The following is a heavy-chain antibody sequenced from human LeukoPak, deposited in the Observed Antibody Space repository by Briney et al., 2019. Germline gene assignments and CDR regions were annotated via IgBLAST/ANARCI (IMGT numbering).Heavy chain of an antibody. D-gene: IGHD3-3*01. CDR3: ARVKVLRFLEWFLDF. V-gene: IGHV4-31*02. Sequence: SQTLSLTWTVAGTSVGSDEYYSSWVRQHPWKGLDLFWNVYYSGSSYYIPSLESRVTMSVEVSKNQFSLELRSVTAADTAVYYCARVKVLRFLEWFLDFWGQGALVTVSS. J-gene: IGHJ4*02. CDR1: GTSVGSDEYY. CDR2: VYYSGSS.